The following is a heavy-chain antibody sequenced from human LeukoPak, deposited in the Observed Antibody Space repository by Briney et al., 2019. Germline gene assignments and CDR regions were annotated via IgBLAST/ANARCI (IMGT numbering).Heavy chain of an antibody. CDR1: GYNMDNFG. CDR2: ISAYSGDP. D-gene: IGHD3-9*01. J-gene: IGHJ4*01. CDR3: ARYDADVLFGYYYFDC. Sequence: ASVKVSCKASGYNMDNFGIAWVRQAPGQGLEWMGWISAYSGDPNYAQKFQGRVTLTTAYMELRNLRSDDTAVYYCARYDADVLFGYYYFDCWGQGTLVTVSS. V-gene: IGHV1-18*01.